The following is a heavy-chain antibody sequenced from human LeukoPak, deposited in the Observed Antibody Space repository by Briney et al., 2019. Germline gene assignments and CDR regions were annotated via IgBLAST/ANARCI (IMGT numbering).Heavy chain of an antibody. D-gene: IGHD2-8*01. V-gene: IGHV3-21*01. Sequence: PGGSLRLSFAASGFTFSSYSMNWVRQAPGKGLEWVSSISSSSSYIYYADSVKGRFTISRDNAKNSLYLQMNSLRAEDTALYYCAREQYREAYATIVGDYWGQGTLVTVSS. J-gene: IGHJ4*02. CDR2: ISSSSSYI. CDR3: AREQYREAYATIVGDY. CDR1: GFTFSSYS.